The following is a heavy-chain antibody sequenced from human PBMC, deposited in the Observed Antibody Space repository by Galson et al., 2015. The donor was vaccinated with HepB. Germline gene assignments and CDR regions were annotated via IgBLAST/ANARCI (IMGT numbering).Heavy chain of an antibody. CDR3: ARGYRSSPPGFDY. CDR1: GYSFTDYW. CDR2: IYPSDSDT. D-gene: IGHD6-6*01. Sequence: QSGAEVKKPGESLKISCKGSGYSFTDYWIGWVRQMPGKGLEWMGIIYPSDSDTRYSPSFQGQVTMSADKSISTAYLQWCSLKASDTAMYYCARGYRSSPPGFDYWGQGTLVTVSS. J-gene: IGHJ4*02. V-gene: IGHV5-51*01.